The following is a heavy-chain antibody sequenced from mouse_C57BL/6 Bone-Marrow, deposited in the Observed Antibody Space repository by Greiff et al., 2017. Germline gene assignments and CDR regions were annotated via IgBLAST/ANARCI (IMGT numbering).Heavy chain of an antibody. CDR3: ARVDYDYDGPFAY. Sequence: VQLQQSDAELVKPGASVKISCKVSGYTFTDHTIHWMKQRPEPGLEWIGYIYPRDGSTKYNEKFKGKATLTADKSSSTAYMQLNSLTSEDSAVYFCARVDYDYDGPFAYWGQGTLVTVSA. J-gene: IGHJ3*01. CDR1: GYTFTDHT. V-gene: IGHV1-78*01. CDR2: IYPRDGST. D-gene: IGHD2-4*01.